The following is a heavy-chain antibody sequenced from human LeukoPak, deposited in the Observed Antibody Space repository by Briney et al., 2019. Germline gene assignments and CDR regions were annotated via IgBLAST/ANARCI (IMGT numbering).Heavy chain of an antibody. V-gene: IGHV3-48*03. CDR2: ISSSGSTI. D-gene: IGHD3-9*01. Sequence: QPGGSLRLSCAASGFTFSSYEMNWVRQAPGKGLEWVSYISSSGSTIYYADSVKGRFTISRDNAKNSLYLQMNSLRAEDTAVYYCAALGADYDILTGYSRLGYYGMDVWGKGTTVTVSS. CDR3: AALGADYDILTGYSRLGYYGMDV. CDR1: GFTFSSYE. J-gene: IGHJ6*04.